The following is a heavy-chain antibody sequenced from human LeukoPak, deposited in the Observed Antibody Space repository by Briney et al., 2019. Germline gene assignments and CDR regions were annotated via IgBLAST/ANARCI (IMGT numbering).Heavy chain of an antibody. Sequence: PGGSLRLSCAASGFTFSSCAMSWVRQAPGKGLEWVSAISGSGASTYYADSVKGRFTISRDNSKNTLYLQMNSLRAEDTAVYYCARDGDYDILAGYFEIYRPDYWDQGTLVTVSS. CDR1: GFTFSSCA. J-gene: IGHJ4*02. CDR3: ARDGDYDILAGYFEIYRPDY. CDR2: ISGSGAST. D-gene: IGHD3-9*01. V-gene: IGHV3-23*01.